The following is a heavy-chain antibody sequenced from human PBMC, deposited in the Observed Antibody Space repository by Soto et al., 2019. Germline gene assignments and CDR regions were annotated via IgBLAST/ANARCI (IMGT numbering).Heavy chain of an antibody. J-gene: IGHJ4*02. V-gene: IGHV4-30-4*01. CDR2: IYYSGST. D-gene: IGHD5-12*01. CDR1: GGSISSGDYY. CDR3: ARFSGYDSNFDY. Sequence: PSETLSLTCTVSGGSISSGDYYWSWIRQPPGKGLEWIGYIYYSGSTYYNPSLKSRVTISVDTSKNQLSLKLSSVTAADTAVYYCARFSGYDSNFDYWGQGTLVTVS.